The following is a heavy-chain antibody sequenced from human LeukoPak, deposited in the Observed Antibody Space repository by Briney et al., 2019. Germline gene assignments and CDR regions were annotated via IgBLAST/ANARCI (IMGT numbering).Heavy chain of an antibody. CDR2: ISSSSYI. Sequence: GGSLRLSCAASRFTFSSYSMNWVPQAPGKGLEWVSSISSSSYIYYADSVKGRFTISRDNSKNTLYLQMNSLRAEDTAVYYCAKDPPILRWSFDYWGQGTLVTVSS. V-gene: IGHV3-21*04. CDR1: RFTFSSYS. CDR3: AKDPPILRWSFDY. J-gene: IGHJ4*02. D-gene: IGHD4-23*01.